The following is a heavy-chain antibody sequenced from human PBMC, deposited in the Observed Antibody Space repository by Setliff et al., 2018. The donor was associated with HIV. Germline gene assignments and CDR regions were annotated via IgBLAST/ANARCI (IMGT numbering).Heavy chain of an antibody. Sequence: SVKVSCKASGGTFSSYAISWVRQAPGQGLEWMGGIIPIFGTANYAQKFQGRVTITTDESTSTAYMELSSLRSEDTAVYYCARSQDAKLGLDAFDIWGQGTVVTVSS. J-gene: IGHJ3*02. V-gene: IGHV1-69*05. CDR1: GGTFSSYA. CDR2: IIPIFGTA. CDR3: ARSQDAKLGLDAFDI. D-gene: IGHD6-13*01.